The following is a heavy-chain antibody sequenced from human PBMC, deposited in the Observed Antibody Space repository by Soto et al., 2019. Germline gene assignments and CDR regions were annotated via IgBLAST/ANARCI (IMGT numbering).Heavy chain of an antibody. CDR3: ARVIFGELLRNFDY. J-gene: IGHJ4*02. CDR1: GFTFSSYS. Sequence: GGSLRLSCAASGFTFSSYSMHWVRQAPGKGLEYVSAISSNGGSTYYANSVKGRFTISRDNSKNTLYLQMGSLRAEDMAVYYCARVIFGELLRNFDYWGQGTLVTV. CDR2: ISSNGGST. V-gene: IGHV3-64*01. D-gene: IGHD3-10*01.